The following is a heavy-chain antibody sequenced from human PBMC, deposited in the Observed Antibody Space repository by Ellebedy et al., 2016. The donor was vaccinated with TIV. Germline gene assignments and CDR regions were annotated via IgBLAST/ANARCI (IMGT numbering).Heavy chain of an antibody. CDR3: ATDGSYGDYLSPAHAFEI. CDR1: GFSFRSYW. Sequence: GGSLRLSCGASGFSFRSYWMTWVRQAPGKGLEWVANINQDGSDKYYVDSVKGRFTVSRDNAKSSLYLQMNSVRVEDTAVYYCATDGSYGDYLSPAHAFEIWGQGTVVAVSS. CDR2: INQDGSDK. J-gene: IGHJ3*02. D-gene: IGHD4-17*01. V-gene: IGHV3-7*01.